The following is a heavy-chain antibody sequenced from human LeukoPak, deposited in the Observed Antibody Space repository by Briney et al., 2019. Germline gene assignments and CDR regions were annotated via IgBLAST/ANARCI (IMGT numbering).Heavy chain of an antibody. CDR3: ARRRYYYDSSGRTTYYYMDV. CDR1: GFTFSIYG. Sequence: QPGGPLRLSCATAGFTFSIYGIHWVRQAPGKRLEGVAFVRDDGFNTYYAGSVKGRFTISRDNSKNTLYLQMNSLRAEDTAVYYCARRRYYYDSSGRTTYYYMDVWGKGTTVTVSS. J-gene: IGHJ6*03. V-gene: IGHV3-30*02. CDR2: VRDDGFNT. D-gene: IGHD3-22*01.